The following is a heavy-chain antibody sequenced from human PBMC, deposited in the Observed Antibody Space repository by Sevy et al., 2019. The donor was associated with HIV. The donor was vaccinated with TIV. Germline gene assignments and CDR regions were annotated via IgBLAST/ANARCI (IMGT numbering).Heavy chain of an antibody. CDR3: ARDLTYCSSTSCSAFDY. D-gene: IGHD2-2*01. Sequence: GGSLRLSCAASGFTFSDYYMSWIRQAPGKGLEWVSYISSSGSTIYYADSVKGRFTMPRDNAKNSLYLQMNSLRAEDTAVYYCARDLTYCSSTSCSAFDYWGQGTLVTVSS. V-gene: IGHV3-11*01. J-gene: IGHJ4*02. CDR1: GFTFSDYY. CDR2: ISSSGSTI.